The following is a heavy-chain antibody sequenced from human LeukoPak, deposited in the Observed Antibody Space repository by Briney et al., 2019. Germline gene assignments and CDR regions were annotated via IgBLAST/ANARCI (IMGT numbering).Heavy chain of an antibody. V-gene: IGHV4-34*01. CDR2: INHSGST. CDR1: GGSFSGYY. D-gene: IGHD1-26*01. J-gene: IGHJ5*02. CDR3: ARGSYYVRYNWFDP. Sequence: PSETLSLTCAVYGGSFSGYYWSWIRQPPGKGLEWIGEINHSGSTNYNPSLKSRVTISVDTSKNQFSLKLSSVTAADTAEYYCARGSYYVRYNWFDPWGQGTLVTVSS.